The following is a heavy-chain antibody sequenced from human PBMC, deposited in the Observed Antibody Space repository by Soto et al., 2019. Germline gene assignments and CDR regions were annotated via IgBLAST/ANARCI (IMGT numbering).Heavy chain of an antibody. CDR1: GFTFVNYR. CDR3: GRDYWYKVDY. J-gene: IGHJ4*02. CDR2: IDSGGGETT. Sequence: HPGGSLRLSCAASGFTFVNYRMDWLRQAPGRGLEWISSIDSGGGETTYYADSVRGRFTISRDNAENSLYLQMNSLRDEDTAVYYCGRDYWYKVDYWGRGTLVTVSS. V-gene: IGHV3-48*02. D-gene: IGHD1-1*01.